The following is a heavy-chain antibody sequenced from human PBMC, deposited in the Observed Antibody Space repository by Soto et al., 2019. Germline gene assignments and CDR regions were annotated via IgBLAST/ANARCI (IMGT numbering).Heavy chain of an antibody. CDR1: GGSISSGDYY. CDR2: IYYSGST. Sequence: QVQLQESGPGLVKPSQTLSLTCTVSGGSISSGDYYWSWIRQHPGKGLEWIGYIYYSGSTYYNPSLKSRVTISVDTSKNQFALKLSSVTAADTAVYYCARWWSGSRHGFGPWGQGTLGTVSS. CDR3: ARWWSGSRHGFGP. D-gene: IGHD3-3*01. V-gene: IGHV4-31*03. J-gene: IGHJ5*02.